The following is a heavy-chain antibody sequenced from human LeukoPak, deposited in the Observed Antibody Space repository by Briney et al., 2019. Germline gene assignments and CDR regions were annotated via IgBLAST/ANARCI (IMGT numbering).Heavy chain of an antibody. CDR1: GGSISSYY. J-gene: IGHJ4*02. D-gene: IGHD5-24*01. V-gene: IGHV4-59*01. Sequence: SETLSLTCTVSGGSISSYYWSWIRQPPGKGLEWIGYIYYSGSTNYNPSLKSRVTISVDTSKNQFSLKLSSVTAADTAVYYCALSRDGYNSHFDYWGQGTLVTVSS. CDR3: ALSRDGYNSHFDY. CDR2: IYYSGST.